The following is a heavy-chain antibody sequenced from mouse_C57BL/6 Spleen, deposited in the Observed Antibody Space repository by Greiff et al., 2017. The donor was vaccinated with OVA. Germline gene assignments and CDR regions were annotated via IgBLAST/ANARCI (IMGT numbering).Heavy chain of an antibody. J-gene: IGHJ3*01. CDR1: GYTFTSYW. V-gene: IGHV1-74*01. D-gene: IGHD1-1*01. Sequence: QVQLQQPGAELVKPGASVKVSCKASGYTFTSYWMHWVKQRPGQGLEWFGRIHPSDSDTNYNQKFKGKATLTVDKSSSTAYMQLSSLTSEDSAVYYCAISHYYGSSYPWFAYWGQGTLVTVSA. CDR2: IHPSDSDT. CDR3: AISHYYGSSYPWFAY.